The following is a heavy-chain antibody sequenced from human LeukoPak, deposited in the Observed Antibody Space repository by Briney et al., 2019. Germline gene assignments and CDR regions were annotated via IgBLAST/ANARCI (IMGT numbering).Heavy chain of an antibody. CDR1: GGTFSSYA. V-gene: IGHV1-69*01. J-gene: IGHJ4*02. Sequence: GSSVKVSCKASGGTFSSYAISWVRQAPGQGLEWMGVIIPIFGTANYAQKFQGRVTITAYESTSTAYMELSSLRSEDTAVYYCARAAYSSSYVLDYWGQGTLVTVSS. CDR3: ARAAYSSSYVLDY. CDR2: IIPIFGTA. D-gene: IGHD6-6*01.